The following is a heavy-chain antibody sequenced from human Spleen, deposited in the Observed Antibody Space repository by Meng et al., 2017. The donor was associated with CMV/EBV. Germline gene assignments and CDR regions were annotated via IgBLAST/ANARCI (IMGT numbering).Heavy chain of an antibody. V-gene: IGHV1-69*10. Sequence: FRTYAFRWVRGAPVQWIKGMGGKILILGFPIYAQGHQGSITIPADRSTSTAYTEMSSVRSEDTAVYYCARETRGQQLVLESWFDPWGQGTLVTVSS. CDR2: KILILGFP. CDR3: ARETRGQQLVLESWFDP. CDR1: FRTYA. D-gene: IGHD6-13*01. J-gene: IGHJ5*02.